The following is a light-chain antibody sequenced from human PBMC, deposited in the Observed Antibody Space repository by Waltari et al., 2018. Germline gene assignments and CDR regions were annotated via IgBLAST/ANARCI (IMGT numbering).Light chain of an antibody. CDR2: DNN. V-gene: IGLV1-51*01. CDR1: SSNIGTPY. J-gene: IGLJ3*02. CDR3: GTWDSSLSAGGV. Sequence: QSVLTQPPSVSAAPGQKVTISCSGSSSNIGTPYVSWSQQRPGTAPQLLLYDNNQRPAAIPARFSGSKSGTSATLGITGLQTGDEADYYCGTWDSSLSAGGVFGGGTKLTVL.